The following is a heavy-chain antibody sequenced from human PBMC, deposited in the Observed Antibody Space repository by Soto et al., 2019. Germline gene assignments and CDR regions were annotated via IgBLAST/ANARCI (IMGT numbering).Heavy chain of an antibody. Sequence: QVQLVESGGGVVQPGRSLGLSCAASGFTFSSYGMHWVRQAPGKGLEWVAVISYDGSNKYYADSVKGRFTISRDNSKNTLYLQMNSLRAEDTAVYYCAKGPSYPRTPGGAFDIWGQGTMVTVSS. CDR2: ISYDGSNK. CDR1: GFTFSSYG. J-gene: IGHJ3*02. V-gene: IGHV3-30*18. CDR3: AKGPSYPRTPGGAFDI. D-gene: IGHD1-26*01.